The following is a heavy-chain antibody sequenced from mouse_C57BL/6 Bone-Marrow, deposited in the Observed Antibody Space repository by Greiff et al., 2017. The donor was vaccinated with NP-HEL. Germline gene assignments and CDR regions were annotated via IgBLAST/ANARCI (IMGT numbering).Heavy chain of an antibody. D-gene: IGHD2-4*01. V-gene: IGHV1-76*01. CDR2: IYPGSGNT. J-gene: IGHJ1*03. CDR1: GYTFTDYY. Sequence: QVQLQQSGAELVRPGASVKLSCKASGYTFTDYYINWVKQRPGQGLEWIARIYPGSGNTYYNEKFKGKATLTAEKSSSTAYMQLSSLTSEDSAVYFSARWGVYYDYDGGYFDVWGTGTTVTVSS. CDR3: ARWGVYYDYDGGYFDV.